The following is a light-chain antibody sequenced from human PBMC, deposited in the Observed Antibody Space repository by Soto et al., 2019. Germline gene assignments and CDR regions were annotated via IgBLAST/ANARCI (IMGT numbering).Light chain of an antibody. CDR2: SAS. J-gene: IGKJ5*01. CDR1: QRINIY. CDR3: QQSFSTPT. V-gene: IGKV1-39*01. Sequence: DIQMTQSPSSLSTSIGDRVTITCRASQRINIYLNWYRQKPGKAPELLIYSASNLQSGVPSRFSGSGSGTDFTLTISGLQPEDFATYYCQQSFSTPTFGQGTPLDIK.